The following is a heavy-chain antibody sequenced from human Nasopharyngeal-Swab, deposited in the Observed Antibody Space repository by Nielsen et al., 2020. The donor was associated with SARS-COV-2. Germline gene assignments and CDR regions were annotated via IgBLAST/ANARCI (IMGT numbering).Heavy chain of an antibody. V-gene: IGHV4-39*02. CDR2: IYYSGSI. Sequence: PGKGLEWIGSIYYSGSIYYNPSLKSRVTISVDTSKNQFSLKLSSVTAADTAVYYCARDFQGVTVFGVVIPGDYMDVWGKGTTVTVSS. J-gene: IGHJ6*03. CDR3: ARDFQGVTVFGVVIPGDYMDV. D-gene: IGHD3-3*01.